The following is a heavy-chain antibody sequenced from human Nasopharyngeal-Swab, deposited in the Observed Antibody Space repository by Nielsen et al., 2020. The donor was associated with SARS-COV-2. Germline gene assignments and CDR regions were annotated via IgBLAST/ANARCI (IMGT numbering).Heavy chain of an antibody. CDR3: ARVVLRFLEWIPRLYGMDV. Sequence: WIRQPPGKGLEWVSSISSSSSYIYYADSVKGRFTTSRDNAKNSLYLQMNSLRAEDTAVYYCARVVLRFLEWIPRLYGMDVWGQGTTVTVSS. D-gene: IGHD3-3*01. J-gene: IGHJ6*02. V-gene: IGHV3-21*01. CDR2: ISSSSSYI.